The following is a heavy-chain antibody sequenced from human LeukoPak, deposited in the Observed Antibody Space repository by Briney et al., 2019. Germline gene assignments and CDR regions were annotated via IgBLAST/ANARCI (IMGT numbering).Heavy chain of an antibody. D-gene: IGHD3-16*01. V-gene: IGHV3-21*06. CDR3: ARDPWGNYGY. J-gene: IGHJ4*02. CDR2: ISGSSSNI. CDR1: GFTFGDYA. Sequence: GGSLRLSCTASGFTFGDYAMNWVRQAPGKGLEWVSSISGSSSNIYYADSVNGRFTISRDNAKNSLYLQMNSLRADDTAVYYCARDPWGNYGYWGQGTLVTVSS.